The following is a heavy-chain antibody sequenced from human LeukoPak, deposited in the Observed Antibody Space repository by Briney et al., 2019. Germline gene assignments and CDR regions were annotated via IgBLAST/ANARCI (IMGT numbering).Heavy chain of an antibody. D-gene: IGHD3-10*02. J-gene: IGHJ3*02. CDR2: ISSSSSYI. CDR3: ARDLISVRAFDI. V-gene: IGHV3-21*01. CDR1: GFTFSSYS. Sequence: GGSLRLSCAASGFTFSSYSMNWVRQAPGKGLEWVSSISSSSSYIYHADSVKGRFTISRDNAKNSLYLQMNSLRAEDTAVYYCARDLISVRAFDIWGQGTMVTVSS.